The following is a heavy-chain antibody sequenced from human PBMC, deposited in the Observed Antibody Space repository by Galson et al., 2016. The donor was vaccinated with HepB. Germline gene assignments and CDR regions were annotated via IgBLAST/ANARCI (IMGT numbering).Heavy chain of an antibody. J-gene: IGHJ5*02. CDR3: ARQLAPFTSAWFDH. CDR1: GFSFTTDEVA. Sequence: ALVKPTQTLTLTCTFSGFSFTTDEVAVGWIRQPPGKALEWLALIYWDDDKRYYPSLTSRLTITKDTSRNQVVLTMTNLGPADTATYFCARQLAPFTSAWFDHWGQGTLVTVSS. CDR2: IYWDDDK. D-gene: IGHD2-2*01. V-gene: IGHV2-5*02.